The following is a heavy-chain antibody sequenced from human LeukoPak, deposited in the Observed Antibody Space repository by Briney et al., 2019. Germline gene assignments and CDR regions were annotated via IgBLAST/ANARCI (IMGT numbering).Heavy chain of an antibody. CDR3: ARGGRSVVVTPLYYFDY. J-gene: IGHJ4*02. CDR1: GYTFTGHY. Sequence: GASVKVSCKASGYTFTGHYMHWVRQAPGQGLEWMGWINPNSGGTNYAQKFQGWVTMTRDTSISTAYMELSRLRSDDTAVYYCARGGRSVVVTPLYYFDYWGQGTLVTVSS. V-gene: IGHV1-2*04. D-gene: IGHD3-22*01. CDR2: INPNSGGT.